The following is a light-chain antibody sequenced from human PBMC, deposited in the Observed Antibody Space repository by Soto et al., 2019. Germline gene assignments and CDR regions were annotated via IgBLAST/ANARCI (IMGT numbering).Light chain of an antibody. CDR2: EVR. V-gene: IGLV2-14*01. CDR3: SSYTNSSTLVL. CDR1: SSDVGGYNF. Sequence: QSALTQPASVSGSPGQSITFSCTGTSSDVGGYNFVSWYQHHPGKAPKLVNYEVRNRPSGVSNRFSASKSGNTASLTIFGLQAEDEDDYYCSSYTNSSTLVLFGGGTQLTVL. J-gene: IGLJ7*01.